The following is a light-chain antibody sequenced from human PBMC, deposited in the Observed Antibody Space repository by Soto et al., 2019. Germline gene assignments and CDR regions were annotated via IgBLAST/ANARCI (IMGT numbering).Light chain of an antibody. J-gene: IGLJ1*01. CDR3: CSYAGSYTYV. CDR2: DVS. V-gene: IGLV2-11*01. CDR1: SSAVGGYNY. Sequence: QSALTQPRSVSGSPGQSVTISRTVTSSAVGGYNYVSWYQQHPGKAPKLMIYDVSKRPSWVPDRFSGFKSGNTVSLTISGLQAEDEADYYCCSYAGSYTYVFGTGTKVTGL.